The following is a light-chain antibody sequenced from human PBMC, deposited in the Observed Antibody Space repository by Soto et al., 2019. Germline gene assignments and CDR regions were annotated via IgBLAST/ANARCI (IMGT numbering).Light chain of an antibody. CDR1: QSVSSN. CDR3: QRGDT. Sequence: EIVLTQSPATLSLSPGERATLSCRASQSVSSNFAWYQQKPGQAPRLLIYDASNRATGIPARFSGSGSGTDFTLTISSLEPEDFAVYYCQRGDTFGQGTRLEIK. CDR2: DAS. J-gene: IGKJ5*01. V-gene: IGKV3-11*01.